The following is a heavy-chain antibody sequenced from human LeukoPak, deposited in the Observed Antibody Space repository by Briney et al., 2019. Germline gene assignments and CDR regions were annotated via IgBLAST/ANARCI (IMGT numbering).Heavy chain of an antibody. CDR1: GFSFSSHA. CDR2: VSGSGANT. CDR3: AIKQWLAVDY. V-gene: IGHV3-23*01. D-gene: IGHD6-19*01. J-gene: IGHJ4*02. Sequence: PGGSLRLSCAASGFSFSSHAMNWVRQAPGKGLEWVSGVSGSGANTYYADSVKGRFTISRDNSKNTLYLQMNSLRAEDTAVYYCAIKQWLAVDYWGQGTLVTVSS.